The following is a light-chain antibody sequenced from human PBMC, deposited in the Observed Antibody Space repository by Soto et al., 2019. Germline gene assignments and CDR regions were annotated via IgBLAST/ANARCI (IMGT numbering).Light chain of an antibody. CDR2: GAA. CDR1: QSITRSL. CDR3: HQYGVSPWT. V-gene: IGKV3-20*01. J-gene: IGKJ1*01. Sequence: DIVLTQSPGTLSLSPGERAILSCRASQSITRSLLAWYQQKRGQAPRLIIYGAASRATGIPERFSGRASGTDFTLTISRLEPEDFALYYCHQYGVSPWTFGRGTKVDIK.